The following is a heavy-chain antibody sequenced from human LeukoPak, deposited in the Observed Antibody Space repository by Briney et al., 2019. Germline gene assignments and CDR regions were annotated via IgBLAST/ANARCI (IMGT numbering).Heavy chain of an antibody. Sequence: ASVKVSCKASGYTFTSYGISWVRQAPGQGLEWMGRISAYNGNTKYAQKLQGRVTMTTDTSTSTAHMELRSLRSDDTAVYYCSTSATNRDISASGSDYYHGMDVWGQGTTVTVSS. V-gene: IGHV1-18*01. CDR3: STSATNRDISASGSDYYHGMDV. CDR1: GYTFTSYG. CDR2: ISAYNGNT. J-gene: IGHJ6*02. D-gene: IGHD3-10*01.